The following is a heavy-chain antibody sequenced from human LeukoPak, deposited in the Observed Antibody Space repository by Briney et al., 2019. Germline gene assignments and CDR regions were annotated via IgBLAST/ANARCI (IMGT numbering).Heavy chain of an antibody. CDR3: ARDGMLERERYFDY. J-gene: IGHJ4*02. V-gene: IGHV3-66*01. CDR1: GFTFTNHW. CDR2: IYIVGST. D-gene: IGHD1-1*01. Sequence: SGGSLRLSCAASGFTFTNHWMHWVRQAPGNGLELVSVIYIVGSTYYADSVKGRFTISRDNSKNTLYLQMNSLRAEDTAVYYCARDGMLERERYFDYWGQGTLVTVSS.